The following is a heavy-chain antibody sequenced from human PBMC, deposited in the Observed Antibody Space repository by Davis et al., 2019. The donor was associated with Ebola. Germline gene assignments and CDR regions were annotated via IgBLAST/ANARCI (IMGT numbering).Heavy chain of an antibody. CDR3: ARDRAGSGLPFDP. Sequence: PGGSLRLSCAASGFTLSHYRMSRLRQAPGRGLEWVSNIHEDGTEEYYVDSVKGRFTISRVNAENTLYLQMNSLGAEDTAVYYCARDRAGSGLPFDPWGQGTLVTVSS. V-gene: IGHV3-7*03. J-gene: IGHJ5*02. CDR1: GFTLSHYR. CDR2: IHEDGTEE. D-gene: IGHD3-10*01.